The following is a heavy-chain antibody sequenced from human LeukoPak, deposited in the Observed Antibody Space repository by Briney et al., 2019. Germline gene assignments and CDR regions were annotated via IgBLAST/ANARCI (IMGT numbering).Heavy chain of an antibody. CDR3: ARLRIAAAGTSDGVDY. V-gene: IGHV4-31*03. CDR2: IYYSGST. CDR1: GGSISSGGYY. D-gene: IGHD6-13*01. J-gene: IGHJ4*02. Sequence: PSETLSLTCTVSGGSISSGGYYWSWIRQHPGKGLEWIGYIYYSGSTYYNPSLKSRVTISVDTSKNQFSLKLSSVTAADTAVYYCARLRIAAAGTSDGVDYWGQGTLVTVSS.